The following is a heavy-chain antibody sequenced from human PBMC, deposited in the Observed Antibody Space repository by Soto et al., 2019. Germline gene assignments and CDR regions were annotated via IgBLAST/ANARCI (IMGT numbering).Heavy chain of an antibody. J-gene: IGHJ6*02. Sequence: ASVKVSCKASGYTFTSYGISLVRQAPGQGLEWMGWISAYNGNTNYAQKLQGRVTMTTDTSTSTAYMELRSLRSDDTAVYYCARDLDSSGPSYYYYGMDVWGQGTTVTVSS. CDR2: ISAYNGNT. V-gene: IGHV1-18*01. CDR3: ARDLDSSGPSYYYYGMDV. D-gene: IGHD3-22*01. CDR1: GYTFTSYG.